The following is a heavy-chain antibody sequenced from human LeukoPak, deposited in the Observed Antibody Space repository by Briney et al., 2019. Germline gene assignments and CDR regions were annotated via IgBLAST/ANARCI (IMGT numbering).Heavy chain of an antibody. D-gene: IGHD2-2*01. CDR2: IYYSGST. J-gene: IGHJ4*02. V-gene: IGHV4-30-4*01. CDR3: ARELSCSSTSCYDY. Sequence: PSETLSLTCTVSRGYISSGDYYWSWIRQPPGKGLEWIGYIYYSGSTYYNPSLKSRVTISVDTSKNQFARKLSSVTAADTAVYYCARELSCSSTSCYDYWGQGTLVTVSS. CDR1: RGYISSGDYY.